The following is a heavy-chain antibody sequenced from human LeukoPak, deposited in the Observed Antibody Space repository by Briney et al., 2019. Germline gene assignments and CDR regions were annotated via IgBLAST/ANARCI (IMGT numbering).Heavy chain of an antibody. D-gene: IGHD3-22*01. Sequence: GGSLRLSCVASGLTFSSYGTHWARQAPGKGLEWVAVIWYDGTNKYYADSVKGRFTISRDSPKNTLYLQMNSLRAEDTAVYYCARAAYDNSGYLTLWGQGTLVTVSS. CDR2: IWYDGTNK. J-gene: IGHJ4*02. CDR3: ARAAYDNSGYLTL. CDR1: GLTFSSYG. V-gene: IGHV3-33*01.